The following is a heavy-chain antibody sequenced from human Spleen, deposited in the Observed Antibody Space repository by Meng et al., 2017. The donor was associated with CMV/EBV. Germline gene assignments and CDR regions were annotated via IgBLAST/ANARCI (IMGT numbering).Heavy chain of an antibody. D-gene: IGHD6-19*01. J-gene: IGHJ4*02. Sequence: SETLSLTCAVYGGSFSGYYWSWIRQPPGKGLEWIGEINHSGSTNYNPSLKSRVTISVDTSKNQFSLKLSSVAAADTAVYYCARAVAGTLDYWGQGTLVTVSS. CDR2: INHSGST. V-gene: IGHV4-34*01. CDR1: GGSFSGYY. CDR3: ARAVAGTLDY.